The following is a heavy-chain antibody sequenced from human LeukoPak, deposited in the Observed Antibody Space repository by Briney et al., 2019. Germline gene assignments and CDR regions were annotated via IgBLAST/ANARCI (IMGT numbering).Heavy chain of an antibody. CDR3: VRHNYGYDY. CDR2: ILNDGGST. Sequence: GGSLRLSCAASGFIFNRYWMHWVRQAPGEGPVWVAHILNDGGSTSYADSVKGRFTISRDDAKNTLSLQMNSLRAEDTAVYHCVRHNYGYDYWGQGTPVTVSS. V-gene: IGHV3-74*01. J-gene: IGHJ4*02. D-gene: IGHD5-18*01. CDR1: GFIFNRYW.